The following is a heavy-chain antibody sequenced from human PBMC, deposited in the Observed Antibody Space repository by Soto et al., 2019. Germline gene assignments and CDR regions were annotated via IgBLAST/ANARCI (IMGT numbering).Heavy chain of an antibody. V-gene: IGHV4-30-4*01. CDR2: IYYSGST. D-gene: IGHD6-13*01. Sequence: LSLTCTVSGGSISSGDYYWSWIRQPPGKGLEWIGYIYYSGSTYYNPSLKSRVTISVDTSKNQFSLKLSSVTAADTAVYYCARDTPTIAAAATGGWFDPWGQGTLVTVSS. J-gene: IGHJ5*02. CDR1: GGSISSGDYY. CDR3: ARDTPTIAAAATGGWFDP.